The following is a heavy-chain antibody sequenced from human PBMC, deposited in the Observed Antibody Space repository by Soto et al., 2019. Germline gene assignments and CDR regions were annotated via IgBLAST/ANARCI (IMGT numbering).Heavy chain of an antibody. J-gene: IGHJ3*02. Sequence: GGSLRLSCAASGFTFSSYAMSWVRQAPGKGLEWVSAISGSGGSTYYADSVKGRFTISRDNSKNTLYLQMNSLRAEDTAVYYCARNKPNYYDSSGRDAFDIWGQGTMVTVSS. CDR3: ARNKPNYYDSSGRDAFDI. CDR1: GFTFSSYA. CDR2: ISGSGGST. D-gene: IGHD3-22*01. V-gene: IGHV3-23*01.